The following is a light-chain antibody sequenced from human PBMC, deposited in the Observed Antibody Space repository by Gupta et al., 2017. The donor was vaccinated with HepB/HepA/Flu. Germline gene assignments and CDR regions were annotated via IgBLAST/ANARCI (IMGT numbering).Light chain of an antibody. J-gene: IGLJ2*01. V-gene: IGLV2-14*03. CDR2: DVS. CDR1: SSDVGGYNY. CDR3: SSYTSSSTRVV. Sequence: HSALTQPASVSGCPRQSRTISCTGTSSDVGGYNYVSWYQQHPGKAPKLMIYDVSNRRSRVSNRCSGSKTGNTASLTTSGRQAADEADYYCSSYTSSSTRVVFGGGTKLTVL.